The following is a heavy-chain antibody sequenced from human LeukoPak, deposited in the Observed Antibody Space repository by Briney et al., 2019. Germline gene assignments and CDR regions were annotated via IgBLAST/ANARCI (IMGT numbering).Heavy chain of an antibody. CDR2: IYYSGST. Sequence: SETLSLTCTVSGGSISSYYWSWIRQPPGKGLEWIGYIYYSGSTNYNPSLKSRVTISVDTSKNQFSLKLSSVTAADTAVYYCASEAATRYYYYGMDVWGQGTTVTVSS. J-gene: IGHJ6*02. CDR3: ASEAATRYYYYGMDV. CDR1: GGSISSYY. V-gene: IGHV4-59*01. D-gene: IGHD2-15*01.